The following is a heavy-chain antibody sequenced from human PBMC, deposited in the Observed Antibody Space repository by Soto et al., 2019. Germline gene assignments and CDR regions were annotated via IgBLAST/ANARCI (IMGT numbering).Heavy chain of an antibody. CDR2: IYYSGRT. D-gene: IGHD6-6*01. CDR1: GGSISSGGYY. Sequence: QVQLQESGPGLVKPSQTLSLTCTVSGGSISSGGYYWSWIRQHQGQGLEWIGYIYYSGRTYYTPSLHSRVSIAVDTTENQFSRKLTSVTAADTSVDYCARCSFSSSSSWFDPWGRGTLVAV. J-gene: IGHJ5*02. V-gene: IGHV4-31*03. CDR3: ARCSFSSSSSWFDP.